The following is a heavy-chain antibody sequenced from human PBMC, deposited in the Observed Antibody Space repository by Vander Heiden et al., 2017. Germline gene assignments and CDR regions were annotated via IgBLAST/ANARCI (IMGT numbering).Heavy chain of an antibody. CDR2: ISSSTTTT. CDR1: VFTLSSHS. Sequence: EMQLVQSGGGLVHPGGSLRLSCAASVFTLSSHSMNLVRQAPGKGLEWISYISSSTTTTSYADSVKGRFTFSRDNVKNSLYLQMGSLKDDDTGVYFCATCPGEKSMAPWGQGTLVTVSS. V-gene: IGHV3-48*02. CDR3: ATCPGEKSMAP. J-gene: IGHJ5*02.